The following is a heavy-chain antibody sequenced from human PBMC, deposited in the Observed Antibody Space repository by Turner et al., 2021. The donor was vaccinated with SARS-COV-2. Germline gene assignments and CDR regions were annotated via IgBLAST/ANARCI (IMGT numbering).Heavy chain of an antibody. CDR2: IYYSGGN. D-gene: IGHD3-10*01. Sequence: QLQLQESGPGLVKPSETLSLTCTVSGGSISSSSYYWGWIRQPPGKGLEWIGSIYYSGGNYYNPYLKSRVTISVDTSKNQFSLKLSSVTAADTAVYYCARPNTYYYGSGDSHGKSHNWFDPWGQGTLVTVSS. V-gene: IGHV4-39*01. CDR1: GGSISSSSYY. J-gene: IGHJ5*02. CDR3: ARPNTYYYGSGDSHGKSHNWFDP.